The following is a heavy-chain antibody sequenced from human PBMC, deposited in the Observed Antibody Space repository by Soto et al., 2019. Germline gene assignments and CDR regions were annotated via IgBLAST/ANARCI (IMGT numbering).Heavy chain of an antibody. Sequence: QVTLKESGPVLVKPTETLTLTCTVSGFALRNARMGVSWIRQPPGKALEWLAHIFSNDEKSYSTSLKSRLTIAKDTSKRHGVPPMTSVDPVDTATYHCARAIVVVDSTRVPGGMDVWGQGTTVTVSS. CDR1: GFALRNARMG. J-gene: IGHJ6*02. CDR2: IFSNDEK. CDR3: ARAIVVVDSTRVPGGMDV. D-gene: IGHD2-15*01. V-gene: IGHV2-26*01.